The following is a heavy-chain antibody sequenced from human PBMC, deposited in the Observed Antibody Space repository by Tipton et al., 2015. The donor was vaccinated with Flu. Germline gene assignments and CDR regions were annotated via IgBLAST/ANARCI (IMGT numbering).Heavy chain of an antibody. D-gene: IGHD3-10*01. Sequence: SLRLSCAASGFTFSSYWMSWVRQAPGKGLEWVANIKQDGSEKYYVDSVKGRFTISRDNAKNSLYLQMNSLRAEDTAVYYCARDDMTEILLWFRELWSAGYYGMDVWGQGTTVTVSS. J-gene: IGHJ6*02. CDR1: GFTFSSYW. CDR3: ARDDMTEILLWFRELWSAGYYGMDV. V-gene: IGHV3-7*01. CDR2: IKQDGSEK.